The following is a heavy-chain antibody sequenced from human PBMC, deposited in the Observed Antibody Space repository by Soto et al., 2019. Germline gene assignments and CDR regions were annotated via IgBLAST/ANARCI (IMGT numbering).Heavy chain of an antibody. CDR2: ISGYNGNT. Sequence: QVQLVQSGAEVKKPGASVKGSCKASGYTFTSYYISWVRQAPGQGLEWLGWISGYNGNTNYAQKLQGRVTMTTDTSTSTDYMELRSLRSDDTAVYYCARECHPSLNWGQGTLVTVSS. CDR3: ARECHPSLN. CDR1: GYTFTSYY. J-gene: IGHJ4*02. V-gene: IGHV1-18*01. D-gene: IGHD2-2*01.